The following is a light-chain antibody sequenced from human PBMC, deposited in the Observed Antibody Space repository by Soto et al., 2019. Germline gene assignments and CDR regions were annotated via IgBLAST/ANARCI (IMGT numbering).Light chain of an antibody. CDR1: SSDVGGYNY. J-gene: IGLJ2*01. V-gene: IGLV2-14*01. CDR3: SSYTSSSTVVV. Sequence: QSVLTQPASVSGSPGQSITISCTGTSSDVGGYNYVSWYQQHPGKAPKLMIYDVSNRPSGVSNRCSGSKSGNTASLTISGLQAEDEADYYCSSYTSSSTVVVFGGGTQLTVL. CDR2: DVS.